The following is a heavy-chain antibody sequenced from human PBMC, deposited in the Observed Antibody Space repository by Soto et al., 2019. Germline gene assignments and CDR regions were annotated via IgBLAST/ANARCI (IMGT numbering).Heavy chain of an antibody. D-gene: IGHD3-3*01. Sequence: EVQLLESGGGLVQPGGSLRVSCAASGLTFRTYAMSWVRQAPGKGLEWVPGISGNGYRTYYADSVKGRFTISRDNSKSTLYLQMNGLRAEDTAVYYCANFYSDFWSGPVHDAFDIWGQGTMVTVSS. CDR3: ANFYSDFWSGPVHDAFDI. CDR2: ISGNGYRT. V-gene: IGHV3-23*01. CDR1: GLTFRTYA. J-gene: IGHJ3*02.